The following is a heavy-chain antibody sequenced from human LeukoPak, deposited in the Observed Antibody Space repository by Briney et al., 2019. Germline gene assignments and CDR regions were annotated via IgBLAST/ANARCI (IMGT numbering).Heavy chain of an antibody. D-gene: IGHD3-22*01. CDR2: INHSGST. Sequence: PSETLSLTCAVYGGSFSGYCWSWIRQPPGKGLEWIGEINHSGSTNYNPSLKSRVTISVDTSKNQFSLKLSSVTAADTAVYYCARERRITMIVVVIPDGFDYWGQGTLVTVSS. J-gene: IGHJ4*02. CDR3: ARERRITMIVVVIPDGFDY. V-gene: IGHV4-34*01. CDR1: GGSFSGYC.